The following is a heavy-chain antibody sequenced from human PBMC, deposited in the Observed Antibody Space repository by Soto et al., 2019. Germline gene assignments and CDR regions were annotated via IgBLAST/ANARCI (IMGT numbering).Heavy chain of an antibody. D-gene: IGHD3-22*01. V-gene: IGHV3-30-3*01. J-gene: IGHJ5*02. Sequence: GGSLRLSCAASGFTFSSYAMHWVRQAPGKGLEWVAVISYDGSNKYYTDSVKGRFTISRDNSKNTLYLQMNSLRAEDTAVYYCAKDPRGSSGYYDGWFDPWGQGTLVTVSS. CDR2: ISYDGSNK. CDR1: GFTFSSYA. CDR3: AKDPRGSSGYYDGWFDP.